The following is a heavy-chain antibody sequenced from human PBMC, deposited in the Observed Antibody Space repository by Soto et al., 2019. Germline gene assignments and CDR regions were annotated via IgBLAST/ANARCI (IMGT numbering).Heavy chain of an antibody. V-gene: IGHV1-18*04. Sequence: ASVKVSCKASGYTFATYGSNWERQAPGLGLEWMGWISPYNGKTEFAEKFQGRVTMATDTSTSTAYMEVRSLRSDDTAVYYCARDPHDFWSSYFFDPWGHGTLVTPSS. CDR2: ISPYNGKT. D-gene: IGHD3-3*01. CDR3: ARDPHDFWSSYFFDP. CDR1: GYTFATYG. J-gene: IGHJ5*02.